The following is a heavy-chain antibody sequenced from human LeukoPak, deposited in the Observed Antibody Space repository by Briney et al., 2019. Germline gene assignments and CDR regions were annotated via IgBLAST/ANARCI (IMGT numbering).Heavy chain of an antibody. D-gene: IGHD4-17*01. CDR2: IFYSGST. J-gene: IGHJ4*02. V-gene: IGHV4-59*01. CDR3: ARIPYGDYHDY. Sequence: SETLSLTCTVSGGSISSYYWSWIRQPPGKGLEWIGYIFYSGSTNYNPSLKSRVTISVDTSKNQFSLKLSSVTAADTAVYYCARIPYGDYHDYWGQGTLVSVSS. CDR1: GGSISSYY.